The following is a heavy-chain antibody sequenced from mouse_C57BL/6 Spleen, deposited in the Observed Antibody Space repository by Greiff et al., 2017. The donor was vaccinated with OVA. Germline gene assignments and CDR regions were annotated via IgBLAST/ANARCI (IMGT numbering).Heavy chain of an antibody. CDR3: ARRDWADY. CDR2: IYPGDGDT. Sequence: QVQLKESGPELVKPGASVKISCKASGYAFSSSWMNWVKQRPGKGLEWIGRIYPGDGDTNYNGKFKGKATLTADKSSSTAYMQLSSLTSEDSAVYFCARRDWADYWGQGTTLTVSS. J-gene: IGHJ2*01. V-gene: IGHV1-82*01. D-gene: IGHD4-1*01. CDR1: GYAFSSSW.